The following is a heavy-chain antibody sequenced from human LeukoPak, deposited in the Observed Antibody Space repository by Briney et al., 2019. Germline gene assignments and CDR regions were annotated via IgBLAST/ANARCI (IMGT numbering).Heavy chain of an antibody. D-gene: IGHD1-26*01. Sequence: SETLSPTCTVSGGSISSSSYYWSWVRQPPGKGLEWIGSIFYSGSIYYNPSLKSRVTISVDTSNNQFSLKLSSVSAADTAVYYCARRYSGSYSLGYWGQGTPVTVSS. J-gene: IGHJ4*02. CDR2: IFYSGSI. V-gene: IGHV4-39*01. CDR3: ARRYSGSYSLGY. CDR1: GGSISSSSYY.